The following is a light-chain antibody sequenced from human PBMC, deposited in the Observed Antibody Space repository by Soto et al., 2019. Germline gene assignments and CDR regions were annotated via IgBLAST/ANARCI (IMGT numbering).Light chain of an antibody. CDR2: EVS. CDR3: SSYTSSSTLHWV. CDR1: SSDVGGYNY. J-gene: IGLJ3*02. V-gene: IGLV2-14*01. Sequence: QSALTQPASVSGSPGQSITISCTGTSSDVGGYNYVSWYQQHPGKAPKLMISEVSNRPSGVSNRFSGSKSGNTGSLTISGLQAEDEADYYCSSYTSSSTLHWVFGGGTKLTVL.